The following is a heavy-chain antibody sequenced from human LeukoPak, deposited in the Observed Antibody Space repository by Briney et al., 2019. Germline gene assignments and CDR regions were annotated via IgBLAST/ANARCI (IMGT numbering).Heavy chain of an antibody. J-gene: IGHJ4*02. D-gene: IGHD1-26*01. V-gene: IGHV3-66*01. Sequence: GGSLRLSCAASGFTFSDYYMSWVRQAPGQGLEWVSVVYSGGSTHYADSVKGRFTISRDNSKNTLYLHMNSLRAEDTAVYYCATADSGSDYSGFDYWGQGTLVTVSS. CDR2: VYSGGST. CDR3: ATADSGSDYSGFDY. CDR1: GFTFSDYY.